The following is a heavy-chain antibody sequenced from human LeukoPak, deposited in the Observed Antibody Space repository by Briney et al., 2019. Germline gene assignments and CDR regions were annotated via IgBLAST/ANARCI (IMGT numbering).Heavy chain of an antibody. CDR3: AKYSNYEGAYYYCYMDV. J-gene: IGHJ6*03. Sequence: PGGSLRLSCAASGFTFSSYAMSWVRQAPGKGLEWVSAISGSGGSTYYADSVRGRFTISRDNSKNTLYLQMNSLRAEDTAVYYCAKYSNYEGAYYYCYMDVWGKGTTVTVSS. CDR2: ISGSGGST. CDR1: GFTFSSYA. D-gene: IGHD4-11*01. V-gene: IGHV3-23*01.